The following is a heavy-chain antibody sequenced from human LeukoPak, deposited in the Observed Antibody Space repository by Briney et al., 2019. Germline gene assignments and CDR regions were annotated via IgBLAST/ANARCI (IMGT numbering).Heavy chain of an antibody. CDR2: IYYSGST. Sequence: NTSETLSLTCTVSGGSISSYYWSWIRQPPGKGLEWIGYIYYSGSTNYNPSLKSRVTISVDTSKNQFSLKLSSVTAADTAVYYCARGGSGSYNTRHYYYYYMDVWGKGTTVTISS. CDR1: GGSISSYY. CDR3: ARGGSGSYNTRHYYYYYMDV. J-gene: IGHJ6*03. D-gene: IGHD3-10*01. V-gene: IGHV4-59*01.